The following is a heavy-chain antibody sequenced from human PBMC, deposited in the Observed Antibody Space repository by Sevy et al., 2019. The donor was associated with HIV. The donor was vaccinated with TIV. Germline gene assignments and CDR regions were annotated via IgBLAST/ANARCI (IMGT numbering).Heavy chain of an antibody. CDR2: IYYNGHI. J-gene: IGHJ4*02. V-gene: IGHV4-59*08. CDR3: AGENAWGRGYS. D-gene: IGHD1-26*01. Sequence: SETLSLTCTVSGGSITSLYWNWIRHPPGKGLEWIANIYYNGHINYNPSLKSRVTLSLDTSKNQFSLWLSSVTAADTAMYYCAGENAWGRGYSWGQGTLVTVSS. CDR1: GGSITSLY.